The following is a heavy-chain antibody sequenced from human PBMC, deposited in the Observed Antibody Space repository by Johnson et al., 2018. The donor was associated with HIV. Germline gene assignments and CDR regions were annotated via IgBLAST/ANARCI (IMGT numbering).Heavy chain of an antibody. CDR1: GFTFSSYA. D-gene: IGHD6-13*01. V-gene: IGHV3-30-3*01. CDR2: ISYDGSNK. Sequence: QVQLVESGGGVVQPGRSLRLSCAASGFTFSSYAMHWVRQAPGKGLEWVAVISYDGSNKYYADSVKGRFTISRDNSKNTLYLQMNSLRVEDTALYYCAKDKAAAGPEAFDIWGQGTMVTVSS. CDR3: AKDKAAAGPEAFDI. J-gene: IGHJ3*02.